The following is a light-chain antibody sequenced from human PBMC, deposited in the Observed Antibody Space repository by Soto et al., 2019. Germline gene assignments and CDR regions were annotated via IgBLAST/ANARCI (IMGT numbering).Light chain of an antibody. CDR2: RNN. V-gene: IGLV1-47*01. CDR3: AAWDDSVSGRV. CDR1: SSNIGSNY. Sequence: QSVLTQPPSASGTPGQRVTISCSGSSSNIGSNYVYWYQQLPGTAPKLLIYRNNQRPSGVPDRFSGSKSGTSASLAISGLRSEDEADYYCAAWDDSVSGRVFGGGTTLTVL. J-gene: IGLJ3*02.